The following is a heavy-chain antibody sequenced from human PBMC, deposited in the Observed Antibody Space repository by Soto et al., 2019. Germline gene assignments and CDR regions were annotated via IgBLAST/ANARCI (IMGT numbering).Heavy chain of an antibody. CDR1: GGSFSGYY. CDR3: ASGLWPVDAFDI. J-gene: IGHJ3*02. V-gene: IGHV4-34*01. Sequence: PSEALSLTCAVYGGSFSGYYWSWIRQPPGKGLEWIGEINHSGSTNYNPSLKSRVTISVDTSKNQFSLKLSSVTAADTAVYYCASGLWPVDAFDIWGQGTMVTVSS. CDR2: INHSGST. D-gene: IGHD5-18*01.